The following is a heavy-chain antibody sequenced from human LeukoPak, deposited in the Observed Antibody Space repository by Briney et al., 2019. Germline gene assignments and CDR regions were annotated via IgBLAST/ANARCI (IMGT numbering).Heavy chain of an antibody. V-gene: IGHV4-59*08. D-gene: IGHD4-23*01. CDR1: GGSISSYY. CDR3: ARKGDYGGNGFDY. Sequence: PSETLSLTCTVSGGSISSYYWSWIRQLPGKGLECLGYIYYSGAANYNPALKSRATMSVDTSKNQFSLKLSSVTAADTAVYYCARKGDYGGNGFDYWGQGTLVTVSS. CDR2: IYYSGAA. J-gene: IGHJ4*02.